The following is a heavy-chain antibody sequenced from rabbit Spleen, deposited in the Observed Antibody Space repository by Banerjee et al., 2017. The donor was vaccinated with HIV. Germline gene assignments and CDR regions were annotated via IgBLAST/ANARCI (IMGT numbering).Heavy chain of an antibody. CDR1: GFSFNSGYD. CDR2: AYAGSSGST. CDR3: ARDTSSSFSSYGMDL. V-gene: IGHV1S40*01. D-gene: IGHD1-1*01. Sequence: QSLEESGGGLVKPGASLTLTCKASGFSFNSGYDMCWVRQAPGEGLEWVACAYAGSSGSTYSATWATGRFTISKTSSTTVTLQMTSLTAADTATYFCARDTSSSFSSYGMDLWGQGPSSPS. J-gene: IGHJ6*01.